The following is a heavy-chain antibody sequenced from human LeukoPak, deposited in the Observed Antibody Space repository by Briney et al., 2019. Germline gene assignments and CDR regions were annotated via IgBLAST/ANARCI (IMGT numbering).Heavy chain of an antibody. CDR2: ISAYNGNT. D-gene: IGHD3-3*01. CDR1: GYTFTSYG. V-gene: IGHV1-18*01. CDR3: ARALHYDFWSGYKYNWFDP. J-gene: IGHJ5*02. Sequence: ASVKVSCKASGYTFTSYGISWVRQAPGQGLEWMGWISAYNGNTNHAQKLQGRVTMTTDTSTSTAYMELRSLRSDDTAVYYCARALHYDFWSGYKYNWFDPWGQGTLVTVSS.